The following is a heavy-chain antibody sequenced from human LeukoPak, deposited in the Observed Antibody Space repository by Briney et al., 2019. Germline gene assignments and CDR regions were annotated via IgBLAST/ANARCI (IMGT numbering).Heavy chain of an antibody. D-gene: IGHD1-26*01. CDR2: TYYRSKWYN. V-gene: IGHV6-1*01. J-gene: IGHJ5*02. Sequence: SQTLSLTCAISVDSVSGNSAAWNWLRQSPSRGLEWLGRTYYRSKWYNDYAVSVKSRITINPDTSKNQFSLQLNSVTPEDTAVYYCARAEKDGSYFFRFSNWFDPWGQGTLVTVSS. CDR3: ARAEKDGSYFFRFSNWFDP. CDR1: VDSVSGNSAA.